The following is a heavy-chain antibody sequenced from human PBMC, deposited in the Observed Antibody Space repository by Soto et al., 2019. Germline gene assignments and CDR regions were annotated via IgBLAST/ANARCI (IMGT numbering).Heavy chain of an antibody. CDR1: GFAFSTYT. D-gene: IGHD4-17*01. V-gene: IGHV3-21*01. CDR2: SSSSGTYI. CDR3: ARVYGGNVAGALDI. J-gene: IGHJ3*02. Sequence: EVHLVESGGGLVKPGGSLRLSCAASGFAFSTYTINWVRQAPGKGLEWVSSSSSSGTYIDYADSVKGRFTISRDNAKNSLYLQMNSLRAEDTAVYFCARVYGGNVAGALDIWGQGTMVTVS.